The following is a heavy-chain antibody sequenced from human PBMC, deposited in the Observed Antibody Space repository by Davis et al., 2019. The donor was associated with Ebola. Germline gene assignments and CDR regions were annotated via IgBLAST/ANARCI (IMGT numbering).Heavy chain of an antibody. J-gene: IGHJ3*02. D-gene: IGHD6-19*01. V-gene: IGHV6-1*01. CDR2: TYYRSKWYN. Sequence: PSETLSLTCAISGDSVSSNSAAWNWIRQSPSRGLEWLGRTYYRSKWYNDYAVSVKSRITINPDTSKNQFSLQLNSVTPEDTAVYYCARERQWLEGADDAFDIWGQGTMVTVSS. CDR3: ARERQWLEGADDAFDI. CDR1: GDSVSSNSAA.